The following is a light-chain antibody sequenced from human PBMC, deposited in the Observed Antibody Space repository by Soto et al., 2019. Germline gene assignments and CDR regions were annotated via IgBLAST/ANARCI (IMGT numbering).Light chain of an antibody. V-gene: IGLV2-11*01. CDR1: SSDVGGYNY. CDR2: DVS. Sequence: QSVLTQPRSVSGSHGQSVTIPCTGTSSDVGGYNYVSWYQHHPGKAPKLMINDVSKRPSGVPDRFSGSKSGNTASLTISGLQAEDEADYYCCSYAGRYTVVFGTGTKLTVL. CDR3: CSYAGRYTVV. J-gene: IGLJ1*01.